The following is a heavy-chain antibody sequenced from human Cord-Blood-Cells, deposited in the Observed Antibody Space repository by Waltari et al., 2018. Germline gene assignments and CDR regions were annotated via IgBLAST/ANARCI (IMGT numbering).Heavy chain of an antibody. V-gene: IGHV3-30*18. CDR1: GFTFSSYG. D-gene: IGHD3-10*01. CDR3: AKGSSMVQGVIPY. CDR2: ISYDGSNK. Sequence: QVQLVESGGGVVQPGRSLRLSCAASGFTFSSYGMHWVRQTPGKGLEWVEVISYDGSNKYYADSVKGRFTISRDNSKNTLYLQMNSLRAEDTAVYYCAKGSSMVQGVIPYWGQGTLVTVSS. J-gene: IGHJ4*02.